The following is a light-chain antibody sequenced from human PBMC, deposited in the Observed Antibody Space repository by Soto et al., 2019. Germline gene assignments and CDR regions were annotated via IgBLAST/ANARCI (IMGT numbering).Light chain of an antibody. Sequence: EIVMTQSPATLSVSPGERATLSCRASQSVSSNLAWYQQKPGQAPRLRIYGASTRATGIPARFSGSGSGTEFTLTISSLQSEDFAVYYCQQYNNWLPITFGQGTRLEIK. J-gene: IGKJ5*01. V-gene: IGKV3D-15*01. CDR1: QSVSSN. CDR3: QQYNNWLPIT. CDR2: GAS.